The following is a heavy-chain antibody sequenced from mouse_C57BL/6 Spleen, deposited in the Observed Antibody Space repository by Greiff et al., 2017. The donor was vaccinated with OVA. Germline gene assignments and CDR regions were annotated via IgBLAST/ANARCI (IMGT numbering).Heavy chain of an antibody. J-gene: IGHJ4*01. CDR3: ARAGNYGNLYAMDY. V-gene: IGHV1-64*01. Sequence: QVHVKQPGAELVKPGASVKLSCKASGYTFTSYWMHWVKQRPGQGLEWIGMIHPNSGSTNYNEKFKSKATLTVDKSSSTAYMQLSSLTSEDSAVYYCARAGNYGNLYAMDYWGQGTSVTVSS. CDR2: IHPNSGST. D-gene: IGHD2-1*01. CDR1: GYTFTSYW.